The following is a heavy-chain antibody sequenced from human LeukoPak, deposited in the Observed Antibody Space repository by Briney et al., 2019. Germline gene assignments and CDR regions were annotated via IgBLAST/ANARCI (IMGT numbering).Heavy chain of an antibody. D-gene: IGHD7-27*01. J-gene: IGHJ4*02. CDR3: ARDPFSDWGRTYYFDY. Sequence: GGSLRLSCAASGFTFSSYSMNWVRQAPGKGLEWVSSISSSSSYIYYADSVKGRFTISRDNAKNSLYLQMNSLRAEDTAVYYCARDPFSDWGRTYYFDYWGQGTLVTVSS. V-gene: IGHV3-21*01. CDR1: GFTFSSYS. CDR2: ISSSSSYI.